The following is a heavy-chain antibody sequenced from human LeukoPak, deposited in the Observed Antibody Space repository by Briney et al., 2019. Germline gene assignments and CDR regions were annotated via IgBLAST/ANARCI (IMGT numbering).Heavy chain of an antibody. CDR2: IYTSRST. Sequence: PSETLSLTCTVSGGSISSCSYYWSCIRQPAGKGLEWIGCIYTSRSTNYNPSLKRRTTISLDTSENHFSLKLSSVTGADMAVYYCARVTTGGYYNYWGQGTLVTVSS. CDR3: ARVTTGGYYNY. CDR1: GGSISSCSYY. J-gene: IGHJ4*02. V-gene: IGHV4-61*02. D-gene: IGHD3-10*01.